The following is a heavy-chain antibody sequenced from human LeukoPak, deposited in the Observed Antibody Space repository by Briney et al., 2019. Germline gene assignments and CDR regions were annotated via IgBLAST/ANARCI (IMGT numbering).Heavy chain of an antibody. Sequence: GSLRLSCAASGFTFSDYYMSWIRQAPGKGVEWVSYIISSSSYTNYSDSVKGRFTIYRDNSKKALYRKRKSMRAEDKAVYYCARDRGMTTVTWMILKTDAFDIWGQGTMVTVSS. D-gene: IGHD4-17*01. CDR1: GFTFSDYY. V-gene: IGHV3-11*06. CDR3: ARDRGMTTVTWMILKTDAFDI. J-gene: IGHJ3*02. CDR2: IISSSSYT.